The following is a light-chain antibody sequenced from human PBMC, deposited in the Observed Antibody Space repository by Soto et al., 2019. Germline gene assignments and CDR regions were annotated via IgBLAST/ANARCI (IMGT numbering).Light chain of an antibody. V-gene: IGKV1-5*01. CDR1: QSVSGW. CDR2: AAS. CDR3: QQDETFPGT. J-gene: IGKJ1*01. Sequence: DIQMPKSISTLSASVGDTVPVTCRASQSVSGWLAWYQQNPGEAPKLLIYAASALPRGVPSRFGVSGSGTKFNHTIASLQPDEFATYNCQQDETFPGTVGPGTMGEIK.